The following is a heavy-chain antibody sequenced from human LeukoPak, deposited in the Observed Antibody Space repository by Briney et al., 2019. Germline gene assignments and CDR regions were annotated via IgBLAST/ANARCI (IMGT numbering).Heavy chain of an antibody. V-gene: IGHV4-34*01. CDR2: INHSGST. CDR3: ARDATRDGYNFIGY. D-gene: IGHD5-24*01. J-gene: IGHJ4*02. Sequence: PSETLSLTCAVYGGSFSGYYWSWIRQPPGKGLEWIGEINHSGSTNYNPSLKSRVTISVDTSKNQFSLKLSSVTAADTAVYYCARDATRDGYNFIGYWGQGTLVTVSS. CDR1: GGSFSGYY.